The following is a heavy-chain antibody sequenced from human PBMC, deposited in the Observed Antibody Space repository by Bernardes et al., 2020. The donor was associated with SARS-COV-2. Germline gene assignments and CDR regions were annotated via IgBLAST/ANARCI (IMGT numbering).Heavy chain of an antibody. V-gene: IGHV2-5*02. CDR1: GFSLSTSGEG. CDR3: AHYHSSSWYGDWFDP. Sequence: SGPTLVKPTQTLTLTCTFSGFSLSTSGEGVGWIRQPPGKALEWLALIYWDDDKRYSPSLKSRLTITKDTSKNQVVLTMTNMDPVDTATYYCAHYHSSSWYGDWFDPWGQGTLVTVSS. J-gene: IGHJ5*02. CDR2: IYWDDDK. D-gene: IGHD6-13*01.